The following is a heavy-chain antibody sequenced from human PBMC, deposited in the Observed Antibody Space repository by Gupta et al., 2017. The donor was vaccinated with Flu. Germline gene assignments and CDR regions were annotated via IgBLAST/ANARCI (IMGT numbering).Heavy chain of an antibody. CDR1: GYSISSGYY. V-gene: IGHV4-38-2*01. Sequence: QVQLQESGPGLVKPSETLSLTCAVSGYSISSGYYWGWIRQPPGKGLEWIGSIYHSGSTYYNPSLKSRVTISADTSKNQFSLKLSSVTAADTAVYYCARVVGAGTTNSLQVNWYFDLWGRGTLVTVSS. D-gene: IGHD1-7*01. J-gene: IGHJ2*01. CDR2: IYHSGST. CDR3: ARVVGAGTTNSLQVNWYFDL.